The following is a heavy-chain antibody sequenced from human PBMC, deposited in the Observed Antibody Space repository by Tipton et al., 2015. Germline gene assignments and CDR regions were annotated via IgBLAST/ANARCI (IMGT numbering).Heavy chain of an antibody. V-gene: IGHV4-59*08. CDR2: IYYSGST. Sequence: GLVKPSETLSLTCTVSGGSISSYYWSWIRQPPGKGLEWIGYIYYSGSTNYNPSLKSRVAMSVDTSNNHFSLRLTSLTASDTAVYYCASLLLYGDYVHGLGYWGRGTLVTVSS. D-gene: IGHD4-17*01. CDR3: ASLLLYGDYVHGLGY. J-gene: IGHJ4*02. CDR1: GGSISSYY.